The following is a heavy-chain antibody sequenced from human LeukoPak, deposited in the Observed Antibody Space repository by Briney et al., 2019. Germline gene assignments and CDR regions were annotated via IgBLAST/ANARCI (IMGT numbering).Heavy chain of an antibody. CDR1: GGTFSSYT. D-gene: IGHD4-17*01. Sequence: ASVKVSCKASGGTFSSYTISWVRQAPGQGLEWMGRIIPILGIANYAQKFQGRVTITADKSTSTAYMELSSLRSEDTAVYYCARVGDYGDYHFDYWGQGTLVTVSS. CDR3: ARVGDYGDYHFDY. V-gene: IGHV1-69*02. CDR2: IIPILGIA. J-gene: IGHJ4*02.